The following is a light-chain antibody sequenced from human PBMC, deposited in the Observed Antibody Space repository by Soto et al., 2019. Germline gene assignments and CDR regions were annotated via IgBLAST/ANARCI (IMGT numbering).Light chain of an antibody. V-gene: IGKV3D-20*02. CDR3: QQRSNWPT. CDR2: DAS. CDR1: QIVTGDY. Sequence: DIVLTQSPGTLSLSPGERATLSCRASQIVTGDYLAWYQQKPGQAPRLLMYDASTRATGIPDRFSGSGSGTDFTLTISSLEPEDFAVYYCQQRSNWPTFGGGTKVDIK. J-gene: IGKJ4*01.